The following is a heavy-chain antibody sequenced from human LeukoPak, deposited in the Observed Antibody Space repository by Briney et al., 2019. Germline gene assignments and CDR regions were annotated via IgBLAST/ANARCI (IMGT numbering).Heavy chain of an antibody. CDR2: ISGSSTYI. Sequence: GGSLRLSCAASGFTFSPYNMHWVRQAPGKGLEWVSCISGSSTYIYYADSVKGRFTISRDNAKNSLYLQMDSLRLEDTAVYYCATSSSSSGLGGQGTLVTVSS. CDR3: ATSSSSSGL. V-gene: IGHV3-21*06. J-gene: IGHJ4*02. CDR1: GFTFSPYN. D-gene: IGHD3-22*01.